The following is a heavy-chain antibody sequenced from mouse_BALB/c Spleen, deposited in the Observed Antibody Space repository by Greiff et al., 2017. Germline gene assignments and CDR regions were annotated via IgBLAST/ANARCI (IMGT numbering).Heavy chain of an antibody. V-gene: IGHV5-4*02. CDR2: ISDGGSYT. CDR1: GFTFSDYY. Sequence: DVQLVESGGGLVKPGGSLKLSCAASGFTFSDYYMYWVRQTPEKRLEWVATISDGGSYTYYPDSVKGRFTISRDNAKNNLYLQMSSLKSEDTAMYYCARGDYGYAWFAYWGQGTLVTVSA. D-gene: IGHD2-2*01. CDR3: ARGDYGYAWFAY. J-gene: IGHJ3*01.